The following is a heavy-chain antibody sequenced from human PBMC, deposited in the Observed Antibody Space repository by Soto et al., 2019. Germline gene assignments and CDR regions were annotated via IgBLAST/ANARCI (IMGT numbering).Heavy chain of an antibody. V-gene: IGHV3-66*01. CDR3: ARDRSDSGGPFDY. Sequence: GGSLRLSCAASGFTVSSNYMSWVRQAPGKGLEWVSVIYSGGSTYYADSVKGRFTISRDNSKNTLYLQMNSLRAEDTAVYYCARDRSDSGGPFDYWGQGTLVTVSS. J-gene: IGHJ4*02. CDR2: IYSGGST. D-gene: IGHD2-15*01. CDR1: GFTVSSNY.